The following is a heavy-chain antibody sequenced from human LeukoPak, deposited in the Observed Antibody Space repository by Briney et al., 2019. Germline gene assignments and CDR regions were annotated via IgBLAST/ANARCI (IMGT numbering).Heavy chain of an antibody. CDR1: GGSFSGYY. D-gene: IGHD3-16*02. Sequence: SETLSLTCAVYGGSFSGYYWSWIRQPPGEGLEWIGEINHSGSTNYNPSLKSRVTISVDTSKNQFSLKLSSVTAADTAVYYCARCRVWGSYHTLYYFDYWGQGTLVTVSS. CDR2: INHSGST. J-gene: IGHJ4*02. V-gene: IGHV4-34*01. CDR3: ARCRVWGSYHTLYYFDY.